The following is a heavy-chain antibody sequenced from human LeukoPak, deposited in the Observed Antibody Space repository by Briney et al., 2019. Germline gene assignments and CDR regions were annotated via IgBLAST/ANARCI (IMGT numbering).Heavy chain of an antibody. V-gene: IGHV4-39*07. CDR1: GGSISSSSYY. Sequence: SETLSLTCTVSGGSISSSSYYWGWIRQPPGKGLEWIGSIYYSGSTYYNPSLKSRVTISVDTSKNQFSLKLSSVTAADTAVYYCARVGPAWFGELFWDYYYYYMDVWGKGTTVTVSS. CDR2: IYYSGST. CDR3: ARVGPAWFGELFWDYYYYYMDV. J-gene: IGHJ6*03. D-gene: IGHD3-10*01.